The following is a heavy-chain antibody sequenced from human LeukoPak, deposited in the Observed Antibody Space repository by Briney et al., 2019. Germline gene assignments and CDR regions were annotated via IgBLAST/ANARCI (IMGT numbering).Heavy chain of an antibody. CDR2: ISSSSSTI. CDR3: ANGGTYSSGP. D-gene: IGHD3-22*01. Sequence: GGSLRLSFAASGFTFSDFQMSWIRQAPGKGLEWVSHISSSSSTIYYADSVKGRFTISRDNAKNSLFLQINSLRAEDTAVYYCANGGTYSSGPWGQGTLVTVSS. CDR1: GFTFSDFQ. V-gene: IGHV3-11*04. J-gene: IGHJ5*02.